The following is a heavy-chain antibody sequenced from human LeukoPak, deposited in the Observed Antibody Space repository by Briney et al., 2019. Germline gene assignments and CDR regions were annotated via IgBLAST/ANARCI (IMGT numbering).Heavy chain of an antibody. Sequence: TLSLTCTVSSGSISTSNYYWGWVRQPPGKALEWLARIDWDEDKYYSTSLKTRLTISKDRSKNQVVLTMTNMDPVDTGTYFCARSRYSASVNFDYWGQGTLVTVSS. CDR2: IDWDEDK. J-gene: IGHJ4*02. CDR3: ARSRYSASVNFDY. CDR1: SGSISTSNYY. V-gene: IGHV2-70*18. D-gene: IGHD1-26*01.